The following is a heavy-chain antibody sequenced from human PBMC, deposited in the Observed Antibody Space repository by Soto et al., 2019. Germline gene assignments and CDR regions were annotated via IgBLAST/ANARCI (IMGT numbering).Heavy chain of an antibody. CDR3: ARGAGPPWFDP. Sequence: QVQLQESGPGLVKPSETLSLTCTVSGGSISSYYWSWIRQPAGKGLEWIGRIYANGNSDYNPSLKRRVTVSIDSSKNQFSLKVTSVTAADTAVYYCARGAGPPWFDPWGQGTLVTVSS. CDR2: IYANGNS. J-gene: IGHJ5*02. V-gene: IGHV4-4*07. CDR1: GGSISSYY.